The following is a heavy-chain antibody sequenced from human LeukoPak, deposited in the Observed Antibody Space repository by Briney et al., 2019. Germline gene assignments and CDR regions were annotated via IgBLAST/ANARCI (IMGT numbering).Heavy chain of an antibody. D-gene: IGHD3-10*01. CDR2: INHSGST. J-gene: IGHJ5*02. CDR3: ARGHLDATYYYGSGTFNWFDP. V-gene: IGHV4-39*07. CDR1: GGSISSSSYY. Sequence: PSETLSLTCTVSGGSISSSSYYWGWIRQPPGKGLEWIGEINHSGSTNYNPSLKSRVTISVDTSKNQFSLKLSSVTAADTAVYYCARGHLDATYYYGSGTFNWFDPWGQGTLVTVSS.